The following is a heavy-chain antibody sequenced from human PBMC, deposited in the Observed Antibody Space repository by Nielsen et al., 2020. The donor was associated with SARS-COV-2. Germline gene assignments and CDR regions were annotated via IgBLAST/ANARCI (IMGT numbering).Heavy chain of an antibody. D-gene: IGHD2-15*01. J-gene: IGHJ6*02. Sequence: GSLKISCAASGFTFDDYTMHWVRQAPGKGLEWVSLISWDGGSTYYADSVKGRFTISRDNSKNSLYLQMNSLRTEDTALYYCAKDLLGYCSGGSCTTYYYYGMDVWGQGTTVTVSS. CDR3: AKDLLGYCSGGSCTTYYYYGMDV. CDR1: GFTFDDYT. CDR2: ISWDGGST. V-gene: IGHV3-43*01.